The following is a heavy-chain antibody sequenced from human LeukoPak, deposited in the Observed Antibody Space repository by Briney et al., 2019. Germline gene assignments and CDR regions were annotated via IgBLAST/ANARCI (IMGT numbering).Heavy chain of an antibody. V-gene: IGHV3-53*01. J-gene: IGHJ4*02. CDR2: IYSGGNT. CDR1: GFSVSNTY. CDR3: ARGTVTAPDY. D-gene: IGHD2-21*02. Sequence: GGSLRLSCAASGFSVSNTYMSWVRQARGKGLEWVSIIYSGGNTYYADSVKGRFTISRDNSKNTLYLQMNRLRPEDTAVYYCARGTVTAPDYWGQGTLVTVSS.